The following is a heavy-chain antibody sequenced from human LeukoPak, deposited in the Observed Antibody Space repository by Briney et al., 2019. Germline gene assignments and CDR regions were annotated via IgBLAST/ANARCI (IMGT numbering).Heavy chain of an antibody. CDR2: IIPIFGTA. D-gene: IGHD6-13*01. J-gene: IGHJ4*02. V-gene: IGHV1-69*13. CDR1: GGTFSSYA. CDR3: ARTGYSSSWDIYYFDY. Sequence: SVKVSCKASGGTFSSYAISWVRQAPGQGLEWMGGIIPIFGTANYAQKFQGRVTITADESTSTAYMELSSLRSEDTAVYYCARTGYSSSWDIYYFDYWGQGTLVTVSS.